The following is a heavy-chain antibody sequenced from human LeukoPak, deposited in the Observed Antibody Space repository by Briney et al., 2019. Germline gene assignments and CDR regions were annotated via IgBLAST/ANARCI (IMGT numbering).Heavy chain of an antibody. J-gene: IGHJ3*02. V-gene: IGHV3-20*04. CDR2: INWNGGSR. CDR3: AREHRNTVTLGDGFDI. D-gene: IGHD3-16*02. Sequence: GGSLRLSCAASGFIFYDYDMSWVRQVTGKGLEWVSGINWNGGSRHYADSVKGRFSISRDNAKSFLFLQMNSLRAEDTALYYCAREHRNTVTLGDGFDIWGQGTVVTVSS. CDR1: GFIFYDYD.